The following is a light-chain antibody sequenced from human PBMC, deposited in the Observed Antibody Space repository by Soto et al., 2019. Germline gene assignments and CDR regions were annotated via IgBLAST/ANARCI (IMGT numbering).Light chain of an antibody. CDR2: TAS. Sequence: EVVLTQSPATLSLSPGERATLSCRASQTIRSNFLTWYQQKPGQAPRLLIYTASTRAAGIPDRFSGIGSGTXXXXXISRXXPEDFAXXYCQHYDSSSGHTFGQGTKLQIK. V-gene: IGKV3-20*01. CDR3: QHYDSSSGHT. CDR1: QTIRSNF. J-gene: IGKJ2*01.